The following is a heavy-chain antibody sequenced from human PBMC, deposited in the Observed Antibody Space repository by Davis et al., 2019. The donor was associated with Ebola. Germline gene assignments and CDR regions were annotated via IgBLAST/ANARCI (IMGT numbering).Heavy chain of an antibody. CDR1: GFTFSSYA. J-gene: IGHJ6*03. Sequence: PGGSLRLSCAASGFTFSSYAMSWVRQAPGKGLEWVSVIYSGGSTYYADSVKGRFTISRDNSKNTLYLQMNSLRAEDTAVYYCARAPTYSGSYLYYYYYYMDVWGKGTTVTVSS. D-gene: IGHD1-26*01. CDR2: IYSGGST. V-gene: IGHV3-23*03. CDR3: ARAPTYSGSYLYYYYYYMDV.